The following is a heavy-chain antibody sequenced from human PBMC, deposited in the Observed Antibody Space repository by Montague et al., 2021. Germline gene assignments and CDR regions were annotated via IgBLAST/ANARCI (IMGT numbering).Heavy chain of an antibody. Sequence: SETLSLTCAVSNDTITTNNYYWGWIRQPPGKGLEWIGYIYYSGSTNYNPSLKSRVTVSIDTSTNQFSLKLSFVTAADTAVYYCAKQDYFVSGTSYKGFDPWGQGILVTASS. CDR1: NDTITTNNYY. J-gene: IGHJ5*02. CDR2: IYYSGST. V-gene: IGHV4-61*05. CDR3: AKQDYFVSGTSYKGFDP. D-gene: IGHD3-10*01.